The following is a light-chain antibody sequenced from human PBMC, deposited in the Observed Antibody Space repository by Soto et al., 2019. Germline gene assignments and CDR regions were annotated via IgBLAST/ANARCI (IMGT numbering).Light chain of an antibody. CDR2: DAF. Sequence: DIVLTQSPASLSLSPGERVTLSCRASQSVTSYLAWYQQKPGQTPRLLIYDAFNRATGIPDRFSGSGSGTDFSLTISSLEPEDSAVYYCQQRSNWPPEFTFGQGTRVEIK. V-gene: IGKV3-11*01. CDR1: QSVTSY. CDR3: QQRSNWPPEFT. J-gene: IGKJ2*01.